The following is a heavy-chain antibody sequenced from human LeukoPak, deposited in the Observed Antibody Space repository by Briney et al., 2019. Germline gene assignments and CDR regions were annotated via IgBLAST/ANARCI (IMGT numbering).Heavy chain of an antibody. Sequence: SETLSLTCTVSGYSISDGFYWDWIRQTPGKGLEWIGSIFHSGTTYYNPSLKSRVTISIDTSKNHFSLNLNSVTAADTAVYYCARRSGYCSGGSCYSYGREGHYYFDYWGQGTLVTVSS. J-gene: IGHJ4*02. CDR2: IFHSGTT. V-gene: IGHV4-38-2*02. CDR1: GYSISDGFY. CDR3: ARRSGYCSGGSCYSYGREGHYYFDY. D-gene: IGHD2-15*01.